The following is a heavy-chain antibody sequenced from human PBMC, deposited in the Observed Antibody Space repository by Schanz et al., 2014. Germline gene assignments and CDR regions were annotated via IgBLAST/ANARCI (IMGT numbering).Heavy chain of an antibody. CDR1: RFTFSSYT. D-gene: IGHD3-10*01. J-gene: IGHJ6*02. Sequence: EVQLVESGGGLVQPGGSLRLSCAASRFTFSSYTMHWVRQAPGKGLEWVSCITGGSTTYTYYADSVRGRFTISRDNAKSSVYLQMNSLRAEDTAVYYCARSGVDVWGQGTTVTVSS. CDR3: ARSGVDV. CDR2: ITGGSTTYT. V-gene: IGHV3-21*01.